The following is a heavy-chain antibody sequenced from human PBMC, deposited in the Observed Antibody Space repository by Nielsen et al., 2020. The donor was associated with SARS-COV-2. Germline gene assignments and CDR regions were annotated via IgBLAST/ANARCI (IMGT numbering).Heavy chain of an antibody. J-gene: IGHJ6*02. CDR1: GFTFSNAW. V-gene: IGHV3-15*01. Sequence: GESRKISCAASGFTFSNAWMSWVRQAPGKGLEWVGRIKSKTDGGTTDYAAPVKGRFTISRDDSKNTLYLQMNSLKTEDTAVYYCTTDGYYDFWSDAYNYYGMDVWGQGTTVTVSS. D-gene: IGHD3-3*01. CDR3: TTDGYYDFWSDAYNYYGMDV. CDR2: IKSKTDGGTT.